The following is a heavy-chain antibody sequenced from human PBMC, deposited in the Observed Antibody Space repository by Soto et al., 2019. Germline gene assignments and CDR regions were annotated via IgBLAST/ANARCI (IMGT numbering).Heavy chain of an antibody. D-gene: IGHD6-19*01. CDR3: GRLELAGTDF. CDR1: GYSFATYW. V-gene: IGHV5-51*01. CDR2: IYPGDSDT. J-gene: IGHJ4*02. Sequence: GESLKISCKGSGYSFATYWIVWVRQMPGKGLEWMGIIYPGDSDTRYSPSFRGQVTISADKSITTAYLQWNSLRASDTAMYYCGRLELAGTDFWGQGTRVTVAS.